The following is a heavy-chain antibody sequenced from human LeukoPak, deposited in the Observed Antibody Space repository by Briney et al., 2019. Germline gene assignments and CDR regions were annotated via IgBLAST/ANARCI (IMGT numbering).Heavy chain of an antibody. V-gene: IGHV1-18*01. CDR3: ARSKEHYYDSSGYPRGFDY. J-gene: IGHJ4*02. Sequence: ASVKVSCKASGYTFTSYGISWVRQAPGQGLEWMGWISAYNGNTNYAQKLQGRVTMTTDTSMSTAHMELRSLRSDDTAVYYCARSKEHYYDSSGYPRGFDYWGQGTLVTVSS. CDR2: ISAYNGNT. D-gene: IGHD3-22*01. CDR1: GYTFTSYG.